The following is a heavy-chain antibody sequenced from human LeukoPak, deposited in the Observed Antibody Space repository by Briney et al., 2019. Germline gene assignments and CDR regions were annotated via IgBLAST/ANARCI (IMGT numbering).Heavy chain of an antibody. CDR2: IYYSGST. CDR1: GGSISSSSYY. CDR3: ARDRFQGGYGSVPRMDV. Sequence: KPSETLSLTCTVSGGSISSSSYYWGWIRQPPGKGLEWIGSIYYSGSTYYNPSLKSRVTISVDTSKNQFSLKLSSVTAADTAVYYCARDRFQGGYGSVPRMDVWGQGTTVTVSS. D-gene: IGHD3-10*01. J-gene: IGHJ6*02. V-gene: IGHV4-39*07.